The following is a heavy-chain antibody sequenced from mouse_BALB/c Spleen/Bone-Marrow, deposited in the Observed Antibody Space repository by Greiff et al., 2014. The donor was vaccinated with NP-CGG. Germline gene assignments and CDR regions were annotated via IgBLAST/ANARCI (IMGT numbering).Heavy chain of an antibody. Sequence: QVQLQQSGTELVKPWASVKLSCKASGYTFTTYYIYWVKQRAGQGLEWIGEINPSNGGTNFNEKYKSKATLTVDKSSSTSYMQLSSLTSEDSAVYYCTRDGHNYYAMDYWGQGTSVTVSS. D-gene: IGHD2-3*01. CDR1: GYTFTTYY. CDR2: INPSNGGT. V-gene: IGHV1-53*01. J-gene: IGHJ4*01. CDR3: TRDGHNYYAMDY.